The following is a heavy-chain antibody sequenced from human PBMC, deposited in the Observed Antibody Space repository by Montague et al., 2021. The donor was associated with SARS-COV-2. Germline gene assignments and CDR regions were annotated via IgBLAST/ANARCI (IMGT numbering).Heavy chain of an antibody. CDR2: DYHTGRY. CDR1: GRPINSGGYY. CDR3: TMDGHNNYNYIDP. Sequence: TLSLTCTVSGRPINSGGYYWTWLRQQPKKGLEWIRYDYHTGRYYYNPSLKSRATMSVNMSKNQFSLNLTAVTAADTARYYCTMDGHNNYNYIDPWGPGILVTVSS. V-gene: IGHV4-31*03. D-gene: IGHD5-24*01. J-gene: IGHJ5*01.